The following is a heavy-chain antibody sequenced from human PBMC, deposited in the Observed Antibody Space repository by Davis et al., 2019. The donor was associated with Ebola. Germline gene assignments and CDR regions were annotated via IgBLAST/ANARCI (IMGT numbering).Heavy chain of an antibody. CDR1: VITFSRYA. Sequence: GESPKTPCTDPVITFSRYAMTWVRQAPGKGLEWVSAISGSGGSTYYADSVKGRFTISRDNSKKTLYLQMNSLRAEDTAVYYCAKSGLSFGVVKYHYGMDVWGKGTTVTVSS. D-gene: IGHD3-3*01. CDR2: ISGSGGST. CDR3: AKSGLSFGVVKYHYGMDV. V-gene: IGHV3-23*01. J-gene: IGHJ6*04.